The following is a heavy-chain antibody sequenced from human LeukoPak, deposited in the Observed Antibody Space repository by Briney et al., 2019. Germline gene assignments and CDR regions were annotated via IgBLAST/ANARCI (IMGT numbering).Heavy chain of an antibody. CDR3: TSALNLVLGELLGY. V-gene: IGHV3-15*01. D-gene: IGHD3-16*01. J-gene: IGHJ4*02. CDR1: GFIFSKAW. Sequence: GSLRPSCAASGFIFSKAWMAWVRQAPGKGLEWVGHIKPKTDDGTTDYAAPVKGRFTISRDDSRSTLYLQMNSLNTEDTAVYFCTSALNLVLGELLGYWGQGTLVTVSS. CDR2: IKPKTDDGTT.